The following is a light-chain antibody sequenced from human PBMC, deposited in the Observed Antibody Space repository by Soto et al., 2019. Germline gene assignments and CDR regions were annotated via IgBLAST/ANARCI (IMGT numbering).Light chain of an antibody. Sequence: ELVLTQSPGPLSLSPGERATLSCRASQSVSSRYLAWYQQKPGQAPRLLIYGASGRATGIPARFSGSGSGTDFTLTISRLEPADFAVYYCQQYGSSPPVNFGQGTRLESK. CDR3: QQYGSSPPVN. J-gene: IGKJ5*01. CDR1: QSVSSRY. V-gene: IGKV3-20*01. CDR2: GAS.